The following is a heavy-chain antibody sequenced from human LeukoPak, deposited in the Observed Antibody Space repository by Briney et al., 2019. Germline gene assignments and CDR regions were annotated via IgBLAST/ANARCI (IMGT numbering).Heavy chain of an antibody. Sequence: SETLSLTCSVSGGSISGTTHNWGWIRQPPGKGLEWIATIYYSESTKKSPSLKSRVTISLDTSRNQFSLKLSSVTAAVTAVYYCARQGSSSWYGWYFDLWGRGSLVTVS. CDR1: GGSISGTTHN. CDR2: IYYSEST. J-gene: IGHJ2*01. CDR3: ARQGSSSWYGWYFDL. D-gene: IGHD6-13*01. V-gene: IGHV4-39*01.